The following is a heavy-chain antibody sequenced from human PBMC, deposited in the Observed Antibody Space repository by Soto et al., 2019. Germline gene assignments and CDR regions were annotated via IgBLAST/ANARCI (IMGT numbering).Heavy chain of an antibody. CDR1: GGSISSSSYY. D-gene: IGHD6-13*01. Sequence: QLQLQESGPGLVKPSETLSLTCTVSGGSISSSSYYWGWIRQPPGKGLEWIGSIYYSGSTYYNPSLKSRVTISVDTSKNQFSLKLSSVTAADTAVYYCAKTRQQQLPDSYYYYMDVWGKGTTVTVSS. J-gene: IGHJ6*03. CDR3: AKTRQQQLPDSYYYYMDV. V-gene: IGHV4-39*01. CDR2: IYYSGST.